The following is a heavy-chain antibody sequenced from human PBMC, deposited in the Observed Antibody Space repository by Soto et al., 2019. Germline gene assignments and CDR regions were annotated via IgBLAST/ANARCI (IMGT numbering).Heavy chain of an antibody. J-gene: IGHJ4*02. V-gene: IGHV1-2*04. CDR3: ARDGSRGYSYGYFVY. CDR1: GYTFTGYY. D-gene: IGHD5-18*01. Sequence: GASVKVSCKASGYTFTGYYMHWVRPAPGQGLEWMGWINPNSGGTNYAQKFQGWVTMTRDTSISTAYMELSRLRSDDTAVYYCARDGSRGYSYGYFVYWGQGTLVTVSS. CDR2: INPNSGGT.